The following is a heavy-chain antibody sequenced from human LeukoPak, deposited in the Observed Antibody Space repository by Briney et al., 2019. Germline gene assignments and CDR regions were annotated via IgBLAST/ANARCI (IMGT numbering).Heavy chain of an antibody. D-gene: IGHD3-9*01. Sequence: PSETLSLTCTVSGGSISSYCWSWIRQPPGKGLEWVGYIYYSGSSNYNPSLKSRVTISVDTSKNQFSLKLSSVAAADTAVYYCARDPRGYDILTGYYEYYFDYWGQGTLVTVSS. CDR1: GGSISSYC. V-gene: IGHV4-59*01. J-gene: IGHJ4*02. CDR2: IYYSGSS. CDR3: ARDPRGYDILTGYYEYYFDY.